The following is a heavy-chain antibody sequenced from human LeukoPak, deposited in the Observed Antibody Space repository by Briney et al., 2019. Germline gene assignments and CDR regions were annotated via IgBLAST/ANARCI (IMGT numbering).Heavy chain of an antibody. D-gene: IGHD6-13*01. CDR1: GFTFSSYA. CDR3: AKDPSPYSSSWNHFDY. J-gene: IGHJ4*02. CDR2: ISGSGGST. Sequence: GGSLRLSCPASGFTFSSYAMSWVRQAPGKGLEWVSAISGSGGSTYYADSVKGRFTISRDNSKNTLYLQMNSLRAEDTAVYYCAKDPSPYSSSWNHFDYWGQGTLVTVSS. V-gene: IGHV3-23*01.